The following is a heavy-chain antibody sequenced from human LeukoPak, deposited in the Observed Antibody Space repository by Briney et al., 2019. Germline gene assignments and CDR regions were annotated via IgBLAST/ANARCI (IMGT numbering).Heavy chain of an antibody. CDR2: MNPNSGNT. Sequence: ASVKVSCKASGYTFTSYDINWVRQAAGQGLEWMGWMNPNSGNTGYAQKFQGRVTMTRSTSISTAYMELGSLTSEDTAVYYCTRGSQNCASASCYNFWGQGTLVAVSS. D-gene: IGHD2-2*02. V-gene: IGHV1-8*01. CDR1: GYTFTSYD. J-gene: IGHJ4*02. CDR3: TRGSQNCASASCYNF.